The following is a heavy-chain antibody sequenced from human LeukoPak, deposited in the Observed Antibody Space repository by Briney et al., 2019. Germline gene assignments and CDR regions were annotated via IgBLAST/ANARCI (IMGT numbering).Heavy chain of an antibody. CDR3: TTDPPYSGYDYPFDY. V-gene: IGHV3-15*01. CDR1: GFTFSNAW. CDR2: IKSKTDGGTT. J-gene: IGHJ4*02. D-gene: IGHD5-12*01. Sequence: GGSLRLSCAASGFTFSNAWMSWVRQAPGKGLEWVGRIKSKTDGGTTDYAAPVKGRFTISRDDSKNTLYLQMNSLITEDTAVYYCTTDPPYSGYDYPFDYWGQGTLVTVSS.